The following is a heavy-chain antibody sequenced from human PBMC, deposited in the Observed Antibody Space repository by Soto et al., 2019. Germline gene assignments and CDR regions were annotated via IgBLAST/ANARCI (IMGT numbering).Heavy chain of an antibody. J-gene: IGHJ2*01. CDR2: IWYDGSNK. Sequence: QVQLVESGGGVVQPGRSLRLSCAASGFTFSSYGMHWVRQAPGKGLEWVAVIWYDGSNKYYADSVKGRFTISRDNSKNXLXLXXNSLRAEDTAVYYCAREGYYDSSGYFDSPLAYFDLWGRGTLVTVSS. CDR1: GFTFSSYG. V-gene: IGHV3-33*01. D-gene: IGHD3-22*01. CDR3: AREGYYDSSGYFDSPLAYFDL.